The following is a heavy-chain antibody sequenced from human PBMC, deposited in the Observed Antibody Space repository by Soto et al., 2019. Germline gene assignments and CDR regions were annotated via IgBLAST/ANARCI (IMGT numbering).Heavy chain of an antibody. V-gene: IGHV1-3*01. CDR3: ASEGSTPGSTFDY. CDR2: IDAGNGNT. Sequence: QVQLVQSGAEVKKPGASVKVSCKASGYTLTTYVVHWVRQAPVHRLEWMGWIDAGNGNTKYSQKFQDRVTITTDTSASTAYMELSSLRSEDTAVYYCASEGSTPGSTFDYWGQGILVTVSS. CDR1: GYTLTTYV. J-gene: IGHJ4*02. D-gene: IGHD3-10*01.